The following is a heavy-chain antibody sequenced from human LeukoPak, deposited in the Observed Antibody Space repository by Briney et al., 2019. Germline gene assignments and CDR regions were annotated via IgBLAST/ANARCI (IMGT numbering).Heavy chain of an antibody. D-gene: IGHD4-17*01. CDR2: INPNSGGT. CDR1: GYTFTGYY. V-gene: IGHV1-2*02. CDR3: ARVLIRLRLTTGWFDP. J-gene: IGHJ5*02. Sequence: ASVKVSCKASGYTFTGYYMHWVRQAPGQGLEWMGWINPNSGGTNYAQKFQGRVTMTRDASISTAYMELSRLRSDDTAAYYCARVLIRLRLTTGWFDPWGQGTLVTVSS.